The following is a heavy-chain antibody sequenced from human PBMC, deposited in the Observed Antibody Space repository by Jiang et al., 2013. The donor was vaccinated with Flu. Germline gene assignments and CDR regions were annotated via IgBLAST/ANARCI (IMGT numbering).Heavy chain of an antibody. CDR3: ARAEDADYYGSGFNDY. D-gene: IGHD3-10*01. J-gene: IGHJ4*02. V-gene: IGHV3-64*01. CDR2: ISSNGGST. Sequence: VQLVESGGGLVQPGGSLRLSCAASGFTFSSYAMHWVRQAPGKGLEYVSAISSNGGSTYYANFVKGRFTISRDNSKNTLYLQMGSLRAEDMAVYYCARAEDADYYGSGFNDYWGQGTLVTVSS. CDR1: GFTFSSYA.